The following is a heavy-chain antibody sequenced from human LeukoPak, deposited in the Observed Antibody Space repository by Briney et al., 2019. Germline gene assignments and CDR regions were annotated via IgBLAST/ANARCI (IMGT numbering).Heavy chain of an antibody. J-gene: IGHJ3*02. CDR2: IYYSGST. CDR3: ARDGMHSFWSGRTKGLGAFDI. V-gene: IGHV4-39*07. D-gene: IGHD3-3*01. Sequence: PSETLSLTCTVSGGSISSSSYYWGWIRQPPGKGLEWIGSIYYSGSTCYNPSLKSRVTISVDTSKNQFSLKLSSVTAADTAVYYCARDGMHSFWSGRTKGLGAFDIWGQGTMVTVSS. CDR1: GGSISSSSYY.